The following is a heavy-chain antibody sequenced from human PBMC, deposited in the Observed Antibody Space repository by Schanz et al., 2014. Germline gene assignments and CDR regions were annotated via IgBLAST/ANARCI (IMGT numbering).Heavy chain of an antibody. CDR2: ISHDGSNK. D-gene: IGHD3-9*01. CDR3: AMGYFGSPFDF. CDR1: RFTFNAYD. Sequence: QVHLEESGGGVVRPGGSLRLSCAASRFTFNAYDMYWNRQAPGKGLEWVALISHDGSNKNSADSVKGRLTISRDNSKNTLYLQMNSLRAEDTAVYYCAMGYFGSPFDFWGQGTLVTVSS. J-gene: IGHJ4*02. V-gene: IGHV3-30*03.